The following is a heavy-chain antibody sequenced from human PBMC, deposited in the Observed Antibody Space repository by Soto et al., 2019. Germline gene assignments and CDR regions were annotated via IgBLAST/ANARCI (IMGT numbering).Heavy chain of an antibody. D-gene: IGHD1-26*01. V-gene: IGHV3-30*18. CDR2: IAHHGLKE. J-gene: IGHJ4*02. CDR1: GFTFRDYG. CDR3: AKDWVGGSNKYYFES. Sequence: QVQLVESGGGVVRPGRSLRLSRVASGFTFRDYGMHWVRQAPGKGLERVAGIAHHGLKEHYADTVKGRFTISRNNSKTTVYLQLNSLRGGDKAVYYCAKDWVGGSNKYYFESWGQGTLVTVSS.